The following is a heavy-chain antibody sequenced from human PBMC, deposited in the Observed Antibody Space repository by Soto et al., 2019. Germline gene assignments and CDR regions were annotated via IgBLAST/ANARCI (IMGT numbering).Heavy chain of an antibody. V-gene: IGHV4-34*01. D-gene: IGHD3-22*01. CDR2: INHSGST. CDR1: GGSFSGYY. J-gene: IGHJ4*02. Sequence: SETLSLTGADYGGSFSGYYWSWIRQPPGKRLEWIGEINHSGSTNYNPSLKSRVTISVDTSKNQFSLKLSSVTAADTAVYYCARENPFYDSSGYGPIPDYWGQGTLVTVSS. CDR3: ARENPFYDSSGYGPIPDY.